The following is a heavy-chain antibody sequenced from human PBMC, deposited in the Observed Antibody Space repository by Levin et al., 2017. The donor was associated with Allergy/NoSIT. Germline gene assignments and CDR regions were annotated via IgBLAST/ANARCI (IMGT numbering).Heavy chain of an antibody. Sequence: PGGSLRLSCAASGFTFSSYAMSWVRQAPGKGLEWVSAISGSGGSTYYADSVKGRFTISRDNSKTTLYLQMNSLRAEDTAVYYCAKESRGSRSGGSCYGYWGQGTLVTVSS. V-gene: IGHV3-23*01. CDR3: AKESRGSRSGGSCYGY. CDR2: ISGSGGST. D-gene: IGHD2-15*01. J-gene: IGHJ4*02. CDR1: GFTFSSYA.